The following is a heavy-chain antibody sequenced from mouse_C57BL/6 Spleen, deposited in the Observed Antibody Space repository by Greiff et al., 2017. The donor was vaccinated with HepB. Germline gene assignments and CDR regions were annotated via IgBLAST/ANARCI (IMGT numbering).Heavy chain of an antibody. CDR2: IYPSHSET. J-gene: IGHJ2*01. V-gene: IGHV1-61*01. CDR3: AKERRQLRHGDY. D-gene: IGHD3-2*02. Sequence: QVQLQQSGAELVRPGSSVKLSCKASGYTFTSYWMDWVKQRPGQGLEWIGNIYPSHSETHYNQKFKDKATLTVDKSYSTAYMLLSSLTSDDYAVYYCAKERRQLRHGDYWGQGTPRTVSS. CDR1: GYTFTSYW.